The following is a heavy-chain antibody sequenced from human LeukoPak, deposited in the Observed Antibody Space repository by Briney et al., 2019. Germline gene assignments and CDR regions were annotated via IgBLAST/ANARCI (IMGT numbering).Heavy chain of an antibody. V-gene: IGHV3-23*01. Sequence: GGSLRLSCAAPGFTFSSYAMSWVRQTPGKGLEWVSTISDSAGSTYYADSVKGRFTISRDNSKNTLYLQMNSLRAEDTAVYYCAKGVGATDYWGQGTLVTVPS. D-gene: IGHD1-26*01. CDR3: AKGVGATDY. J-gene: IGHJ4*02. CDR1: GFTFSSYA. CDR2: ISDSAGST.